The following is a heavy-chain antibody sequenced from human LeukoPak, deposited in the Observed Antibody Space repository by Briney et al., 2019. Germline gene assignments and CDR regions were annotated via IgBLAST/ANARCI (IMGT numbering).Heavy chain of an antibody. V-gene: IGHV3-23*01. CDR1: GFTFSTYA. CDR2: LSGNGNTI. CDR3: AKALYGGHDY. D-gene: IGHD4-23*01. J-gene: IGHJ4*02. Sequence: GGSWGLSWAASGFTFSTYAMSWARQAQGKGRECVPALSGNGNTIYYADSVKGRFTISRDNSKNTLSLQMNSLRAEDTAVYYCAKALYGGHDYWGQGTLVTVSS.